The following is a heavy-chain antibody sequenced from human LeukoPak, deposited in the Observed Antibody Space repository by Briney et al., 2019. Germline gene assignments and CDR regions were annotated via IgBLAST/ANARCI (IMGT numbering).Heavy chain of an antibody. Sequence: GGSLRLSCAASGFTFSSYWMNWVRQAPGKGLVWVSRIASDGSSTTYADSVKGRFSISRDNAKDTLYLQMNSLRVEDTAVYYCARGRPHGNDYWGQGTLVTVSS. D-gene: IGHD4-23*01. CDR1: GFTFSSYW. V-gene: IGHV3-74*01. CDR2: IASDGSST. J-gene: IGHJ4*02. CDR3: ARGRPHGNDY.